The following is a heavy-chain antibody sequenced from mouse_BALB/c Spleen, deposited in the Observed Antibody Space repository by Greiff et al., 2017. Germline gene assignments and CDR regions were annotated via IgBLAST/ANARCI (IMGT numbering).Heavy chain of an antibody. CDR2: IYPGDGDT. V-gene: IGHV1-87*01. D-gene: IGHD5-2*01. J-gene: IGHJ4*01. CDR3: ARIENYYAMDY. Sequence: QVQLQQSGAELMKPGASVKISCKASGYTFTSYWMQWVKQRPGQGLEWIGAIYPGDGDTRYTQKFKGKATLTADKSSSTAYMQLSSLASEDSAVYYCARIENYYAMDYWGQGTSVTVSS. CDR1: GYTFTSYW.